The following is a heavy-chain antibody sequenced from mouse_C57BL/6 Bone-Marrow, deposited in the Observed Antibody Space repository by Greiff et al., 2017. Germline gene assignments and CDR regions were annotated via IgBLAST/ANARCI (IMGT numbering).Heavy chain of an antibody. D-gene: IGHD1-1*01. CDR3: ASGLYGSRGY. Sequence: QVQLQQPGAELVMPGASVKLSCKASGYTFTSYWLHWVKQRPGQGLEWIGEIDPSDSSTNYNQKFKGKSTLTVDKSSSTAYMQLSRLTSEDSAVYSCASGLYGSRGYWGQGTTLTVSS. CDR1: GYTFTSYW. J-gene: IGHJ2*01. CDR2: IDPSDSST. V-gene: IGHV1-69*01.